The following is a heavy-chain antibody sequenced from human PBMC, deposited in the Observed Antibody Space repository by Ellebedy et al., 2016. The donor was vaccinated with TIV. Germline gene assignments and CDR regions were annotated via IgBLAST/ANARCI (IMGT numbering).Heavy chain of an antibody. CDR1: GGTFSSFA. CDR2: IIPVLGIT. Sequence: AASVKVSCKPSGGTFSSFAINWVRQAPGQGLEWMGRIIPVLGITHYPQRFKGRVTITADKSTGTAYMDLSSLRSEDTAVYYCARNQNSATYQGGHYFDHWGQGTLVTVSS. J-gene: IGHJ4*02. D-gene: IGHD3-16*01. V-gene: IGHV1-69*04. CDR3: ARNQNSATYQGGHYFDH.